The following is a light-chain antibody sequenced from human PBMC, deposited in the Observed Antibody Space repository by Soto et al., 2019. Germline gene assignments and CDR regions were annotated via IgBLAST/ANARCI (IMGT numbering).Light chain of an antibody. Sequence: QSALTQPPSASGSPGQSVAISCTGTSSDVGGCNYVSWYQQHPGKAPKLMIYEVNKRPPGVPDRSSGSKSGNTATLTVSGCQAEDEADYYCISYAGSSNVFGTGTKLTAL. CDR1: SSDVGGCNY. V-gene: IGLV2-8*01. J-gene: IGLJ1*01. CDR3: ISYAGSSNV. CDR2: EVN.